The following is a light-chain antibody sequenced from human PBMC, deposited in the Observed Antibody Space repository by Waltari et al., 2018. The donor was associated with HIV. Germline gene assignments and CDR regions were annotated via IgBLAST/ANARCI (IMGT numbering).Light chain of an antibody. CDR1: PGVSSNS. CDR3: QQYGDSPET. CDR2: GAS. V-gene: IGKV3-20*01. J-gene: IGKJ1*01. Sequence: ELVLTQSPGTLSCSRGEGATLPCRASPGVSSNSIAWYQQKPGQAPRLLIYGASSRATGIPDRFSSSGSGTDFTLTISRLEPEDFAVYWCQQYGDSPETFGQGTKVEIK.